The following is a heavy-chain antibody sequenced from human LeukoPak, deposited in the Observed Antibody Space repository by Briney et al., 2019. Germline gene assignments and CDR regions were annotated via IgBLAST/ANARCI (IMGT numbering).Heavy chain of an antibody. CDR3: AREGSSGYYPY. J-gene: IGHJ4*02. D-gene: IGHD3-22*01. V-gene: IGHV3-30*03. Sequence: PGGSLRLSCAASGFTFSSYGMHWVRQAPGKGLEWVAVISYDGSNKYYADSVKGRFTISRDNSKNTLYLQMNSLRAEDTAVYHCAREGSSGYYPYWGQGILVTVSS. CDR1: GFTFSSYG. CDR2: ISYDGSNK.